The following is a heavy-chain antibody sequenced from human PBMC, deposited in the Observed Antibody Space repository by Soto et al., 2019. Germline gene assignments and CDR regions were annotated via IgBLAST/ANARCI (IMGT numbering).Heavy chain of an antibody. Sequence: QVQLVQSGAEVKKPGSSVKVSCKASGGTFSSYTISWVRQAPGQGLEWMGTIIPILGIANYAQKFQGRVTITADKSTSTAYMELSSLRSEDTAVYYCARGGAGGGDYGIYWYFDLWGRGTLVTVSS. J-gene: IGHJ2*01. CDR1: GGTFSSYT. V-gene: IGHV1-69*02. D-gene: IGHD2-21*02. CDR3: ARGGAGGGDYGIYWYFDL. CDR2: IIPILGIA.